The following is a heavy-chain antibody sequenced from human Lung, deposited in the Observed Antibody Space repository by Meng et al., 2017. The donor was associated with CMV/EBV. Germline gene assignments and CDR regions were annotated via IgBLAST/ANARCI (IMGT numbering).Heavy chain of an antibody. J-gene: IGHJ4*02. V-gene: IGHV2-5*02. CDR1: GFSLSTNGVG. CDR3: AHRTFYYDSSGHYEANCDF. CDR2: IYWDDDK. D-gene: IGHD3-22*01. Sequence: QITLKESGPTLVKPTQTLTLTCTFSGFSLSTNGVGVGWIRQPPGKALEWLALIYWDDDKRYSTSLKNRLTITKDTSKNQVVLTMTDMDPVDTATYYCAHRTFYYDSSGHYEANCDFWGQGTLVTVSS.